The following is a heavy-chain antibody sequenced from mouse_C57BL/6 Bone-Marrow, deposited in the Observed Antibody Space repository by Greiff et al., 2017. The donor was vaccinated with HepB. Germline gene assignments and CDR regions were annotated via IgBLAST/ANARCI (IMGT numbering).Heavy chain of an antibody. D-gene: IGHD2-3*01. CDR1: GYTFTSYW. CDR2: IHPNSGST. V-gene: IGHV1-64*01. CDR3: AKRWVLTRYAMDY. Sequence: VQLQQPGAELVKPGASVKLSCKASGYTFTSYWMHWVKQRPGQGLEWIGMIHPNSGSTNYNEKFKSKATLTVDKSSSTAYMQLSSLTSEDSAVYDCAKRWVLTRYAMDYWGQGTSVTVSS. J-gene: IGHJ4*01.